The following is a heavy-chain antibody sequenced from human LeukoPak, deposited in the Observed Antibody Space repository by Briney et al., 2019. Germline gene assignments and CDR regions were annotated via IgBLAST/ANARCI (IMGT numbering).Heavy chain of an antibody. Sequence: PGGSLRLSCAASGFTFSSYGMHWVRQAPGKGLEWVAVISYDGSNKYYADSVKGRFTISRDNSKNTLYLQMNSLRAEDTAVYYCAKDSDQDIVVVPAANWFDPWGQGTLVTVSS. D-gene: IGHD2-2*01. CDR3: AKDSDQDIVVVPAANWFDP. J-gene: IGHJ5*02. V-gene: IGHV3-30*18. CDR2: ISYDGSNK. CDR1: GFTFSSYG.